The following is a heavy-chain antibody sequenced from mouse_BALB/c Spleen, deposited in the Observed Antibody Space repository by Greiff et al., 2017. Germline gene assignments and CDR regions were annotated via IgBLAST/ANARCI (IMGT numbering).Heavy chain of an antibody. D-gene: IGHD2-10*02. Sequence: VQLQESGPELVKPGASVRISCKASGYAFSSSWMNWVKQRPGQGLEWIGRIYPGDGDTNYNGKFKGKATLTADKSSSTAYMQLSSLTSVDSAVYFCARYGNYKVLDYWGQGTTLTVSS. CDR1: GYAFSSSW. J-gene: IGHJ2*01. CDR3: ARYGNYKVLDY. CDR2: IYPGDGDT. V-gene: IGHV1-82*01.